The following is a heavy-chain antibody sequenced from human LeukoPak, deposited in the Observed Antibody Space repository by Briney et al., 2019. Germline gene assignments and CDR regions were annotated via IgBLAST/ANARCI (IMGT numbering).Heavy chain of an antibody. Sequence: PSETLSLTCAVYGGSFSGYYWSWIRQPPGKGLEWIGEINHSGSTNYNPSLKSRVTISVDTSKNQFSLKPSSVTAADTAVYYCARAPTYYYDSSGYGWFDPWGQGTLVTVSS. CDR1: GGSFSGYY. D-gene: IGHD3-22*01. V-gene: IGHV4-34*01. CDR3: ARAPTYYYDSSGYGWFDP. CDR2: INHSGST. J-gene: IGHJ5*02.